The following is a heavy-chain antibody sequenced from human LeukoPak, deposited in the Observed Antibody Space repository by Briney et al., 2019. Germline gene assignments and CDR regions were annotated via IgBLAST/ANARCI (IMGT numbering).Heavy chain of an antibody. Sequence: SGTLSLTCAVSGGSISSSNWWSWVRQPPGKGLEWIGEIYHSGSTNYNPSLKSRVTISVDKSKNQFSLKLSSATAADTAVYYCARDFRERRGITGPHGMDVWGQGTTVTVSS. CDR3: ARDFRERRGITGPHGMDV. CDR1: GGSISSSNW. D-gene: IGHD1-20*01. J-gene: IGHJ6*02. CDR2: IYHSGST. V-gene: IGHV4-4*02.